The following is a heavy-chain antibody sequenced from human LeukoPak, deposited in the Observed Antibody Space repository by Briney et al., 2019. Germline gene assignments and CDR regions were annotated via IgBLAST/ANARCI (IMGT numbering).Heavy chain of an antibody. V-gene: IGHV5-51*01. Sequence: GESLKISCKGSGYSFTSYWIGWVRQKPGKGLEWMGIIHPGDSDTRYSPSFQGQVTISADKSINTAYLQWSSLKASDTAMYYCARHGPGFTSSPGPDYWGQGTLVTVSS. J-gene: IGHJ4*02. CDR3: ARHGPGFTSSPGPDY. CDR1: GYSFTSYW. CDR2: IHPGDSDT. D-gene: IGHD3-10*01.